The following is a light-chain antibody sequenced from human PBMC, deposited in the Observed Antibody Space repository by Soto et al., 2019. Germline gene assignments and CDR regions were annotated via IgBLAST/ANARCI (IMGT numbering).Light chain of an antibody. V-gene: IGKV3-20*01. CDR1: QSVSNNY. CDR3: QQYGRSGT. Sequence: IMLTQSPGTLSLSAGERATLSCRASQSVSNNYLAWYQQNPGQAPRLLIYGASNRATGIPDRFSGSGSGTDFTLTISRLEPEDFAVYYCQQYGRSGTFGQGTKVDI. J-gene: IGKJ1*01. CDR2: GAS.